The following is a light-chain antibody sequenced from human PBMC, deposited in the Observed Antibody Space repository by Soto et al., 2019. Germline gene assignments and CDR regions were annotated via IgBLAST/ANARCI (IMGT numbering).Light chain of an antibody. CDR3: HQYGTSPRT. CDR1: QRVTNSY. Sequence: PGERATLSCRASQRVTNSYLAWYQQKPGQAPRLLIFGASSRATGIPDRFSGSGSGTDFTLTISSLEPEDFALYLCHQYGTSPRTFGPGTKVEF. CDR2: GAS. V-gene: IGKV3-20*01. J-gene: IGKJ1*01.